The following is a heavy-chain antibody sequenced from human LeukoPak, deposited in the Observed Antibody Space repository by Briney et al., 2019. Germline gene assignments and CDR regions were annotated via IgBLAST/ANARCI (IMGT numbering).Heavy chain of an antibody. CDR1: GYTFTSYY. V-gene: IGHV1-46*01. J-gene: IGHJ5*02. D-gene: IGHD5-18*01. Sequence: ASVKVSCKTSGYTFTSYYMHWVRQAPGQGLEWMGIINPSGGSTSYAQKFQGRVTMTRDMSTSTVYMELSSLRSEDTAVYYCATTSSRGYSYLFDPWGQGTLVTVSS. CDR3: ATTSSRGYSYLFDP. CDR2: INPSGGST.